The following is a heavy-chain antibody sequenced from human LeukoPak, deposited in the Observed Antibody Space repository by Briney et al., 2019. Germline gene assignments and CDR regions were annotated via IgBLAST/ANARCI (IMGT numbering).Heavy chain of an antibody. V-gene: IGHV1-69-2*01. Sequence: ATVKISCKASGYTFTDYYMHWVQQAPGKGLEWRGRVDPEDGETIYAEKFQGRVTITADTSTDTAYMELSSLRSEDTAVYYCATGASGYCSSTSCPLFDYWGQGTLVTVSS. CDR3: ATGASGYCSSTSCPLFDY. D-gene: IGHD2-2*01. CDR2: VDPEDGET. J-gene: IGHJ4*02. CDR1: GYTFTDYY.